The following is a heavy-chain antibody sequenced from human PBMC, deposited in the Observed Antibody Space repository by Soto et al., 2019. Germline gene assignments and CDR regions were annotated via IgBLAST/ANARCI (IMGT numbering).Heavy chain of an antibody. D-gene: IGHD2-15*01. Sequence: ASVKVSCKASGYTFTSYYMHWVRQAPGQGLEWMGIINPSGGSTSYAQKFQGRVTMTRDTSTSTVYMELSSLRSEDTAVYYCASDYCSGGSAKCGFDYWGQGTLVTVSS. CDR1: GYTFTSYY. V-gene: IGHV1-46*03. CDR3: ASDYCSGGSAKCGFDY. J-gene: IGHJ4*02. CDR2: INPSGGST.